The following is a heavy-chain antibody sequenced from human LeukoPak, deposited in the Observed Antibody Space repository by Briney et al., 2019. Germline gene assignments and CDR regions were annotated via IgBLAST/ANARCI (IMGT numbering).Heavy chain of an antibody. CDR3: SRESTGFDY. J-gene: IGHJ4*02. Sequence: GRSLRLSCAASGFTFDDYAMHWVRQAPGKGLEWVSGISWNSGSISYADSVKGRFTISRDNAKNSLYLQMNSLRGEDMALYYCSRESTGFDYWGEGTLFTVSS. D-gene: IGHD3-10*01. V-gene: IGHV3-9*03. CDR2: ISWNSGSI. CDR1: GFTFDDYA.